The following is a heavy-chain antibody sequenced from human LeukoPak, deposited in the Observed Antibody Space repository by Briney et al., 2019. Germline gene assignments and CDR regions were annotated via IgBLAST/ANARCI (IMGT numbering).Heavy chain of an antibody. V-gene: IGHV4-34*01. Sequence: SETLSLTCAVYGGSFGGYYWSWIRQPPGKGLEWIGEINHSGSTNYNPSLMSRVTISVGTSKNQFSLKLSSVTAADTAVYYCARVAVARSGYFDYWGQGTLVTVSS. J-gene: IGHJ4*02. CDR1: GGSFGGYY. CDR2: INHSGST. D-gene: IGHD2-15*01. CDR3: ARVAVARSGYFDY.